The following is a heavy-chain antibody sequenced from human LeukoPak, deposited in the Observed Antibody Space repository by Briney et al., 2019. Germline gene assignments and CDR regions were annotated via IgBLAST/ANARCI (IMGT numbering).Heavy chain of an antibody. V-gene: IGHV3-7*01. CDR1: GFTISTYW. CDR2: IKQDGSEK. Sequence: PGGSLRLSCAASGFTISTYWMSWVRQAPGKGLEWVANIKQDGSEKCYVDSVKGRFTISRDNAKNSLYLQMNSLRAEDTAVYYCARDGFNSGYHDYWGQGTLVTVSS. D-gene: IGHD3-22*01. J-gene: IGHJ4*02. CDR3: ARDGFNSGYHDY.